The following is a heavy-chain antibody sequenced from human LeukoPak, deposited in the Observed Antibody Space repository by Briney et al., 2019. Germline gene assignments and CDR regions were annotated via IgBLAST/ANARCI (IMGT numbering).Heavy chain of an antibody. J-gene: IGHJ4*02. D-gene: IGHD3-22*01. CDR2: IYYSGNA. CDR3: ARAGYYYDTMGET. Sequence: LESLSLTCAVAAGSISTYYWNCIRQPPGNGMEWNGYIYYSGNANYNPSLESRVTISVDTSKNQFSLNLTSVTAADTAVYYCARAGYYYDTMGETWGQGIRVAVSS. V-gene: IGHV4-59*01. CDR1: AGSISTYY.